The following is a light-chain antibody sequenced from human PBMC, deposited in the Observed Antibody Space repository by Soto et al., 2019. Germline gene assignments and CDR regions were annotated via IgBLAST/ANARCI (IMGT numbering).Light chain of an antibody. CDR3: CSHSDSYPFV. J-gene: IGLJ1*01. Sequence: QSALTQPRSVSGSPGPSVTISCTGNSSDVGGYNCVSWYQQHPGKAPQLMIYDVTQRPSGVPDRFSGSKSGNTASLTISGLQAEDEADYYCCSHSDSYPFVFGSGTKLTVL. CDR1: SSDVGGYNC. CDR2: DVT. V-gene: IGLV2-11*01.